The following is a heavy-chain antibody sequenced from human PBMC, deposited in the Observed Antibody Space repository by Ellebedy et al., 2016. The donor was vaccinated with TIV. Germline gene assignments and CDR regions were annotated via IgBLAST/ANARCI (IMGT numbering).Heavy chain of an antibody. CDR2: ISGSGGST. D-gene: IGHD5-12*01. V-gene: IGHV3-23*01. Sequence: GESLKISXAASGFTFSSYAMSWVRQAPGKGLEWVSAISGSGGSTYYADSVKGRFTISRDNSKNTLYLQMNSLRAEDTAVYYCAKDSDPTNDAFDIWGQGTMVTVSS. CDR1: GFTFSSYA. J-gene: IGHJ3*02. CDR3: AKDSDPTNDAFDI.